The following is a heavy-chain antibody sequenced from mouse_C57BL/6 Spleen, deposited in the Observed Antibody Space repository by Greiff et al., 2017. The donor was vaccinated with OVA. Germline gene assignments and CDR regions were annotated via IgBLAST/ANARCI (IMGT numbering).Heavy chain of an antibody. CDR3: ARGDDGSFDY. Sequence: QVQLKESGPELVKPGASVKISCKASGYAFSSSWMNWVKQRPGKGLEWIGRIYPGDGDTNYNGKFKGKATLTADKSSSTAYMQLSSLTSEDSAVYFCARGDDGSFDYWGQGTTLTVSS. V-gene: IGHV1-82*01. D-gene: IGHD2-3*01. J-gene: IGHJ2*01. CDR1: GYAFSSSW. CDR2: IYPGDGDT.